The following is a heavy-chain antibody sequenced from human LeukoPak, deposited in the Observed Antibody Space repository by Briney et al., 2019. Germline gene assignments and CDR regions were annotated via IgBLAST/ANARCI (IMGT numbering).Heavy chain of an antibody. D-gene: IGHD4-23*01. CDR1: GYTFTGYY. Sequence: SVKVSCKASGYTFTGYYMHWVRQAPGQGLEWMGWINPNSGGTNYAQKFQGRVTMTSDTSISTAYMELSRLRSDDTAVYYCARGAPYGGNHAIDYWGQGTLVTVSS. V-gene: IGHV1-2*02. J-gene: IGHJ4*02. CDR2: INPNSGGT. CDR3: ARGAPYGGNHAIDY.